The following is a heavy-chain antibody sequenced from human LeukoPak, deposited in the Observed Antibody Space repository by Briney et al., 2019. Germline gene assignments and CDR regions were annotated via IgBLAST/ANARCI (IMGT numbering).Heavy chain of an antibody. D-gene: IGHD3-16*01. J-gene: IGHJ3*02. CDR3: ARDGGDDAFDI. Sequence: SETLSLTCTVSGGSISSGGYYWSWLRQHPGKGLEGIAYIYYSGSTYYNPSLKSRVTTSVDTSNNQFSLQLSSVTAAGTAVYYCARDGGDDAFDIWGQGTMVTVSS. CDR1: GGSISSGGYY. V-gene: IGHV4-31*03. CDR2: IYYSGST.